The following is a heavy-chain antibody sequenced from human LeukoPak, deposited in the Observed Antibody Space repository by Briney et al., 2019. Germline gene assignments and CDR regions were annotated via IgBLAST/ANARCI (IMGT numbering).Heavy chain of an antibody. J-gene: IGHJ6*02. Sequence: SVKVSCKASGGTFSSYAISWVRQAPGQGLEWMGGIIPIFGTANYAQKFQGRVTITTDESTSTAYMELSSLRSEDTALYYCAKDIGLGALYDSSAYYYYGMDVWGQGTTVTVSS. CDR1: GGTFSSYA. CDR3: AKDIGLGALYDSSAYYYYGMDV. CDR2: IIPIFGTA. V-gene: IGHV1-69*05. D-gene: IGHD3-22*01.